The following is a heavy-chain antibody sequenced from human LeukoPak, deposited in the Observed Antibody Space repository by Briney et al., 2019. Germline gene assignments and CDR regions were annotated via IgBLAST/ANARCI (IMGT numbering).Heavy chain of an antibody. Sequence: SETLTLTYTVSGGSISSYYWSWIRQPPGKGLEWIGYIYYSGSTNYNPSLKSRVTISVDTSRNQFSLKLSSVTAADTAVYYCASDPYGGIDYWGQGTLVTVSS. D-gene: IGHD3-16*01. CDR3: ASDPYGGIDY. J-gene: IGHJ4*02. CDR2: IYYSGST. V-gene: IGHV4-59*01. CDR1: GGSISSYY.